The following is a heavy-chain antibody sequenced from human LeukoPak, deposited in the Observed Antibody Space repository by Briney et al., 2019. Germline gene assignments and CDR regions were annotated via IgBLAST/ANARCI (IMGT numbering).Heavy chain of an antibody. Sequence: PGGSLRLSWAVSGFTFSTSSMNWVRQAPGKGLEWVSSISGTSNYIYYADSLKGRFTISRDNAKNSLYLEMNSLSAEDTAVYYCARDWGPVAGSKGPYYFYMDVWGKGTTVTVSS. D-gene: IGHD1-14*01. CDR1: GFTFSTSS. CDR3: ARDWGPVAGSKGPYYFYMDV. V-gene: IGHV3-21*01. CDR2: ISGTSNYI. J-gene: IGHJ6*03.